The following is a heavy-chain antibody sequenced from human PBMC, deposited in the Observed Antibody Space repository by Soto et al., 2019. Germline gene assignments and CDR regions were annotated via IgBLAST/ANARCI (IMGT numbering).Heavy chain of an antibody. CDR2: ISGSGGRT. V-gene: IGHV3-23*01. CDR3: AKGGYYSLFDI. CDR1: GFPFSGYA. Sequence: GGSLRLSCVASGFPFSGYAMSWVRQTPGKGLEWVSGISGSGGRTYCADSVKGRFTISRDNSNNTLSLQMHILRVEDTAVYFCAKGGYYSLFDIWGQGTVVTVSS. J-gene: IGHJ3*02. D-gene: IGHD3-16*01.